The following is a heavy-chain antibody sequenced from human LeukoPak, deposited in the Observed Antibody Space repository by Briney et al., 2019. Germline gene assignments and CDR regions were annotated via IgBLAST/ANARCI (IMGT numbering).Heavy chain of an antibody. CDR3: VRGTSDWQGLDY. D-gene: IGHD2-2*01. CDR1: GFSFSSYA. J-gene: IGHJ4*02. V-gene: IGHV3-23*01. Sequence: PGGSLRLSCAASGFSFSSYAMIWVRQAPGKGLEWVSAISGSGGSTYYADSVKGRFTISRDNAKNTLSLQMNSLTPDDTAVYYCVRGTSDWQGLDYWGQGTLVTAS. CDR2: ISGSGGST.